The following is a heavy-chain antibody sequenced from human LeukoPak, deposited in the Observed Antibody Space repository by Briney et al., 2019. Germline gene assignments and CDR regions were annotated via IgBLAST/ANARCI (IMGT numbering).Heavy chain of an antibody. CDR1: GGAFSSYA. J-gene: IGHJ4*02. V-gene: IGHV1-69*01. CDR3: ARGLYYYDSSGYYPFDY. D-gene: IGHD3-22*01. CDR2: IIPIFGTA. Sequence: SVKVSCKASGGAFSSYAISWVRQAPGQGLEWMGGIIPIFGTANYAQKFQGRVTITADESTSTAYMELSSLRSEDTAVYYCARGLYYYDSSGYYPFDYWGQGTLVTVSS.